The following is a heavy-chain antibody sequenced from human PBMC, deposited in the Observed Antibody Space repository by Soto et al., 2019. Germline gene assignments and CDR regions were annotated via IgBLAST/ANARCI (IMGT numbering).Heavy chain of an antibody. D-gene: IGHD2-15*01. J-gene: IGHJ4*02. CDR1: GGSFSGNY. Sequence: QVQLQQWGAGLLKPSETLSLTCTVYGGSFSGNYWSWLRQPPGMGLEWIGEISHSGSTNYNPSLKSRVTXSXAXSXXQLSLKLSSVTAADTAMYYCARGHRPGGNTVYCDYWGQGTLVTVSS. V-gene: IGHV4-34*01. CDR2: ISHSGST. CDR3: ARGHRPGGNTVYCDY.